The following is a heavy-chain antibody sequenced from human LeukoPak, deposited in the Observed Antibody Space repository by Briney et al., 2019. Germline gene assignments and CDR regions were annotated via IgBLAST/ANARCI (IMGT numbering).Heavy chain of an antibody. CDR2: IVGSGVTT. D-gene: IGHD5-18*01. V-gene: IGHV3-23*01. Sequence: GGSLRLSRVASGFTFSNYGMNWVRQAPGKGLEWVSGIVGSGVTTYYADSVKGRFTISRDNSKNTLYLHMKGLRVEDTAIYYCARDERWIQFNYWGQGTLVTVSS. J-gene: IGHJ4*02. CDR1: GFTFSNYG. CDR3: ARDERWIQFNY.